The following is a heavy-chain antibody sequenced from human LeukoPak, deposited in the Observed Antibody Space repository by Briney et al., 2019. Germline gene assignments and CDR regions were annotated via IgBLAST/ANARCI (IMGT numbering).Heavy chain of an antibody. CDR3: ARVRAPVVTKNYYYYYYYMDV. Sequence: GGSLRLSCAASGFTFSSYWMHWVRQAPGKGLEWVANIKQDGSEKYYVDSVKGRFTISRDNAKNSLYLQMNSLRAEDTAVYYCARVRAPVVTKNYYYYYYYMDVWGKGTTVTISS. CDR2: IKQDGSEK. CDR1: GFTFSSYW. J-gene: IGHJ6*03. V-gene: IGHV3-7*01. D-gene: IGHD3-22*01.